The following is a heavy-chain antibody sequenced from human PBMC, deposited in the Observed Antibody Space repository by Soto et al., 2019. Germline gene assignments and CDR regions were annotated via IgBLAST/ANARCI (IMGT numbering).Heavy chain of an antibody. CDR3: AKPIGGCDAFDI. CDR2: ISGSGGST. J-gene: IGHJ3*02. D-gene: IGHD3-16*01. Sequence: EVQLLESGGGLVQPGGSLRLSCAASGFTFSSYAMNWVRQAPGKGLEWVSAISGSGGSTYYADSVKGRFTISRDNSKNALYLQMNSLRAEDTAVYYCAKPIGGCDAFDIWGQGTMVTVSS. V-gene: IGHV3-23*01. CDR1: GFTFSSYA.